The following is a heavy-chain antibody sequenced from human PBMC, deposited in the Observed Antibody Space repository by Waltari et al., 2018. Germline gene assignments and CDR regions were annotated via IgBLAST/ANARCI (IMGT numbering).Heavy chain of an antibody. J-gene: IGHJ6*03. CDR3: ARGYGSGSHLYYYYYMDV. CDR2: VYYSGRT. D-gene: IGHD3-10*01. Sequence: QLQLQESGPGLVKPSETLSLPCTVSGGSISGSGWYWGWIRPTPGKGLEWIGSVYYSGRTYYNPSLKSRVTISVDTFKNHFSLKLNSVTAADTAVYYCARGYGSGSHLYYYYYMDVWGKGTTVTISS. V-gene: IGHV4-39*07. CDR1: GGSISGSGWY.